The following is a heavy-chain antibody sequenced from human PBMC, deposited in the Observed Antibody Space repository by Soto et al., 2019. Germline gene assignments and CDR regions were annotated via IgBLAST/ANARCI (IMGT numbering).Heavy chain of an antibody. Sequence: GGSLRLSCAASGFTFSSYGMHWVRQAPGKGLEWVAVIWYDGSNKYYADSVKGRFTISRDNSKNTLYLQMNSLRAEDTAVYYCARERKLLWFGESPNAFDIWGQGTMVTVSS. CDR2: IWYDGSNK. J-gene: IGHJ3*02. CDR3: ARERKLLWFGESPNAFDI. CDR1: GFTFSSYG. V-gene: IGHV3-33*01. D-gene: IGHD3-10*01.